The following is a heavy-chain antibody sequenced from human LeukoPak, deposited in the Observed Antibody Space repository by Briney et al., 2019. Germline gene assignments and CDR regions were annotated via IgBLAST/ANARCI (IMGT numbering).Heavy chain of an antibody. J-gene: IGHJ4*01. CDR2: IYSSGST. CDR1: GGSISSYY. CDR3: ARHPAYGPFDY. Sequence: PSETLSLTCTVSGGSISSYYWGWIRQPPGKGLEWIGSIYSSGSTYYNPSLKSRVTISVDTSKNQFSLKLSSVTAADTAVYYCARHPAYGPFDYWGHGTLVTVSS. D-gene: IGHD3-10*01. V-gene: IGHV4-39*01.